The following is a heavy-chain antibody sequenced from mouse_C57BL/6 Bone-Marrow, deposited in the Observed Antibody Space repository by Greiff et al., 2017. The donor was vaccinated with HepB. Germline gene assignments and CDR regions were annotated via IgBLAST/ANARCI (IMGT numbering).Heavy chain of an antibody. CDR2: IDPENGDT. CDR3: TTPPYYGSSYWYVDV. Sequence: VQLQQSGAELVRPGASVKLSCTASGFNIKDDYMHWVKQRPEQGLEWIGWIDPENGDTEYASKFQGKATITAVTSSNTAYLQLSSLTSEDTAVYYCTTPPYYGSSYWYVDVWGTGTTVTVSS. V-gene: IGHV14-4*01. J-gene: IGHJ1*03. CDR1: GFNIKDDY. D-gene: IGHD1-1*01.